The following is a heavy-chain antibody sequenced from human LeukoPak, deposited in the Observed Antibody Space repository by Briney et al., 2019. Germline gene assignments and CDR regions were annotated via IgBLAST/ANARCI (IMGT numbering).Heavy chain of an antibody. Sequence: SQTLSLTCAISGDSVSGNSVAWNWISQSPSRGLEWLGRTYYRSRWYNDYAASVRGRITINADTSKNQFSLQLNSVTPEDTAVYYCARDGGFVLDYWGQGTLVTVSS. V-gene: IGHV6-1*01. CDR2: TYYRSRWYN. J-gene: IGHJ4*02. CDR1: GDSVSGNSVA. CDR3: ARDGGFVLDY. D-gene: IGHD2-15*01.